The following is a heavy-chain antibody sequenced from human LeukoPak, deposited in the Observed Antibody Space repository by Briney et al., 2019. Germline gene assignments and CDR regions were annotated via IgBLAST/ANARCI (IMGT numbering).Heavy chain of an antibody. CDR1: GYTFTSYY. V-gene: IGHV1-46*01. CDR3: ARDTIVDRFRFDP. Sequence: ASVKVSCKASGYTFTSYYMHWVRQAPGQGLEWMGIINPSGGSTSYAQKFQGRVTMTRDTSTSTVYMELSSPRSEDTAVYYCARDTIVDRFRFDPWGQGTLVTVSS. D-gene: IGHD1-26*01. CDR2: INPSGGST. J-gene: IGHJ5*02.